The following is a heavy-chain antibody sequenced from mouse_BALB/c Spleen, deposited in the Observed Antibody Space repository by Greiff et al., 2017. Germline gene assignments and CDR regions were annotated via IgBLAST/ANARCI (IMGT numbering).Heavy chain of an antibody. V-gene: IGHV5-6-5*01. CDR2: ISSGGST. CDR1: GFTFSSYA. J-gene: IGHJ2*01. Sequence: DVMLVESGGGLVKPGGSLKLSCAASGFTFSSYAMSWVRQTPEKRLEWVASISSGGSTYCPDSVKGRFTISRDNARNILYLQMSSLRSEDTAMYYCARYGYYYWGQGTTLTVSS. D-gene: IGHD2-2*01. CDR3: ARYGYYY.